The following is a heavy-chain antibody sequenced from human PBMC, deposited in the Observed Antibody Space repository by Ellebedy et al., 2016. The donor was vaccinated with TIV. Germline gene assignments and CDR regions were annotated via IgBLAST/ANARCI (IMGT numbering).Heavy chain of an antibody. V-gene: IGHV1-18*01. D-gene: IGHD2-8*01. Sequence: AASVKVSCKASAHTFINSCITWVRQAPGQGLERMKCIRAYNGNTNYAQKLQGRVTMTTDTSTSTAYMELRSLRSDYTAVYYCAREGISLMGRYFDPWGRGTPVTVSS. CDR3: AREGISLMGRYFDP. CDR1: AHTFINSC. J-gene: IGHJ2*01. CDR2: IRAYNGNT.